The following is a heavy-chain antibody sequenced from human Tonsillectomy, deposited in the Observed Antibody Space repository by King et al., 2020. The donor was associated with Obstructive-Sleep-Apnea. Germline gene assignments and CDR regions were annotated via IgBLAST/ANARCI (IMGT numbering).Heavy chain of an antibody. CDR2: ISWNSGSI. J-gene: IGHJ6*02. Sequence: VQLVESGGGLVQPGRSLRLSCAASGFTFDDYAMHWVRQAPGQGLEWVSGISWNSGSIGYADSVKGRLTISRENAKNSLYLQMNSLRAEDTALYYCAKDSAPNYVYGMDVWGQGTTVTVSS. CDR3: AKDSAPNYVYGMDV. V-gene: IGHV3-9*01. CDR1: GFTFDDYA.